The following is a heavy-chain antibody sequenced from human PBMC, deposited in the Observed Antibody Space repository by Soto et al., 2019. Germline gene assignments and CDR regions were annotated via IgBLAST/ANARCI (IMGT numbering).Heavy chain of an antibody. CDR2: VKSRTDGGTT. D-gene: IGHD2-2*01. CDR3: TIVADTSSWPFDH. CDR1: GFTFSNAW. Sequence: ESGGGLVKPGGSLRLSCAVTGFTFSNAWMSWVRQAPGKGLEWVGRVKSRTDGGTTDYAAPVKGRFTISRDDSTNTLYLEMNSLTTEDTAVYYCTIVADTSSWPFDHWGQGTLVTVSS. J-gene: IGHJ4*02. V-gene: IGHV3-15*01.